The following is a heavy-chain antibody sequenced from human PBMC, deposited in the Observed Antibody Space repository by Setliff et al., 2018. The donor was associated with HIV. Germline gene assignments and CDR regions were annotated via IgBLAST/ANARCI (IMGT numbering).Heavy chain of an antibody. CDR3: ARVTYFYYYYMDV. V-gene: IGHV4-34*01. Sequence: SETLSLTCAVYGGSFSAYYWGWIRHPPGKGLEWIGEIKHNGNSNYNPSLKSRLTLSVDTSKNQFSIKLKSVTAADTAVYYCARVTYFYYYYMDVWGKGTTVTVSS. CDR1: GGSFSAYY. J-gene: IGHJ6*03. CDR2: IKHNGNS.